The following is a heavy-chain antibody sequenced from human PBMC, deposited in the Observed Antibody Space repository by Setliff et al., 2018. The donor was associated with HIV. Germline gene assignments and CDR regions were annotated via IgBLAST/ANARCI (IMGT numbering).Heavy chain of an antibody. Sequence: VASVKVSCKASGYSFTAYHMHWVRQAPGQGLEWMGWINPNSGGTNYAQKFQGRVTMTRDTSIITAYMELSRLRSDDTAVYYCAREYPRVAGPTPYYFDYWGQGTLVTVSS. J-gene: IGHJ4*02. CDR3: AREYPRVAGPTPYYFDY. V-gene: IGHV1-2*02. D-gene: IGHD2-15*01. CDR2: INPNSGGT. CDR1: GYSFTAYH.